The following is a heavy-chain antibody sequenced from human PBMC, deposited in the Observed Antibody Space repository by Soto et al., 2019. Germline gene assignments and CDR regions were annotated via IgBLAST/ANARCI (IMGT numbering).Heavy chain of an antibody. Sequence: QVQLVQSGAEVKKPGSSVKVSCKASGVTFSSYAISWVRQAPGQGLEWMGGIIPIFGTANYAQKFQGRVTITADESTSTAYMELSSLRSEDTAVYYCARDAAAVDTAMVTFDYWGQGTLVTVSS. CDR1: GVTFSSYA. CDR2: IIPIFGTA. D-gene: IGHD5-18*01. V-gene: IGHV1-69*01. CDR3: ARDAAAVDTAMVTFDY. J-gene: IGHJ4*02.